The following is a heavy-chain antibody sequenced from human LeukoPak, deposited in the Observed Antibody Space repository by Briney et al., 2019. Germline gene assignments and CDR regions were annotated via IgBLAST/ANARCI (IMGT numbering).Heavy chain of an antibody. V-gene: IGHV3-73*01. CDR1: GFTVSGSA. CDR3: ATLGETSGWYPDH. CDR2: VRGKGYNYAT. D-gene: IGHD6-19*01. J-gene: IGHJ4*02. Sequence: GGSLKLSCAASGFTVSGSAMHWVRQASGKGLEWPGRVRGKGYNYATAYGASVKDRFIISRDDSKSTAYLQMSSLKSEDTAVYYCATLGETSGWYPDHWGQGTLVTVSS.